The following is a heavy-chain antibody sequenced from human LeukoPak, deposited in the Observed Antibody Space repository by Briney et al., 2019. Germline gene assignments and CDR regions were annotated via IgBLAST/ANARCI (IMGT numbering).Heavy chain of an antibody. D-gene: IGHD4-11*01. V-gene: IGHV3-30*04. CDR1: GFSFSNYA. CDR2: ISSDGKNK. Sequence: PGRSLRLSCAASGFSFSNYAMHWVRQAPGKGLQWVAVISSDGKNKYYADSVEGRFTISRDNSKNTLFLQMDSLRAADTAVYYCAREVTTVTTRFDYWGQGTLVTVSS. CDR3: AREVTTVTTRFDY. J-gene: IGHJ4*02.